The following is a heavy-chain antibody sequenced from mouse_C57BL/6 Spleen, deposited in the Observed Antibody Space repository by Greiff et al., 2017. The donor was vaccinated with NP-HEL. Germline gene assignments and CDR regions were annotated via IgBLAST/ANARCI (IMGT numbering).Heavy chain of an antibody. CDR2: ISSGGSYT. J-gene: IGHJ2*01. V-gene: IGHV5-6*01. CDR3: ARQGNYDDGYYFDY. D-gene: IGHD2-4*01. CDR1: GFTFSSYG. Sequence: EVKLMESGGDLVKPGGSLKLSCAASGFTFSSYGMSWVRQTPDKRLEWVATISSGGSYTYYPDSVKGRFTISRDNAKNTLYLQMSSLKSEDTAMYYCARQGNYDDGYYFDYWGQGTTLTVSS.